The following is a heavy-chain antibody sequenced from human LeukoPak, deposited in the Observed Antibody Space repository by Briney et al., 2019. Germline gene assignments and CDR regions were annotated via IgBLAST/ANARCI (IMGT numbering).Heavy chain of an antibody. V-gene: IGHV3-21*01. Sequence: GGSLRLSCAASGFTFSSYCMNWVRQAPGKGLEWVSSISSSSSYIYYADSVKGRFTISRDNAKNSLYLQMNSLRADDTAVYYCARDTKEQGGVAFDIWGQGTMVTVSS. CDR3: ARDTKEQGGVAFDI. CDR1: GFTFSSYC. J-gene: IGHJ3*02. CDR2: ISSSSSYI. D-gene: IGHD1/OR15-1a*01.